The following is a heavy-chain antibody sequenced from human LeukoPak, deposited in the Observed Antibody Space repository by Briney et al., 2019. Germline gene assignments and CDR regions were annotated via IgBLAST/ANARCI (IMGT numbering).Heavy chain of an antibody. J-gene: IGHJ3*02. CDR1: GFIFGNYA. CDR2: ISYHGRNI. CDR3: AKGRGSYNALDI. V-gene: IGHV3-30-3*01. Sequence: GRSLRLSCAASGFIFGNYAMHWVRQAPGKGLEWVAAISYHGRNIYYADSVKGRFIISRDNSENTLYLQMSRLTTEDTAMYYCAKGRGSYNALDIWGQGTVVTVSS. D-gene: IGHD3-10*01.